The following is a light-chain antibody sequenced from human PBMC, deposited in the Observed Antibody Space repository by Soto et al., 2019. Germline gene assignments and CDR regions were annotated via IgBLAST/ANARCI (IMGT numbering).Light chain of an antibody. V-gene: IGKV1-27*01. CDR2: AAS. J-gene: IGKJ3*01. CDR1: QGISNY. CDR3: HKYNAAPFT. Sequence: DIQMTQSPSSLSASVGDRVTITCRASQGISNYLAWYQQKPGKVPKLLIFAASTLQSGVPSRFSGAGSWTAFPLTSSSLQPAAAATYYCHKYNAAPFTLAAGTNVDVK.